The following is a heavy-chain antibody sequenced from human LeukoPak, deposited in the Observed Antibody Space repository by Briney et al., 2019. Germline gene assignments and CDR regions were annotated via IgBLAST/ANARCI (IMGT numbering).Heavy chain of an antibody. CDR3: AREGLPPRFDY. CDR2: MNPNSGNT. V-gene: IGHV1-8*03. J-gene: IGHJ4*02. Sequence: GESLKISCKASGYTFTSYDINWVRQATGQGLEWMGWMNPNSGNTGYAQKFQGRVTITRNTSISTAYMELSSLRSEDTAVYYCAREGLPPRFDYWGQGTLVTVSS. CDR1: GYTFTSYD.